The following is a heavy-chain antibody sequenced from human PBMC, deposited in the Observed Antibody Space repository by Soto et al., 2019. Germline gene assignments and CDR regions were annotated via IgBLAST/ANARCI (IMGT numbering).Heavy chain of an antibody. D-gene: IGHD3-10*01. CDR1: GDSISSYY. CDR3: ATALSGLVEY. J-gene: IGHJ4*02. CDR2: IYYSGST. V-gene: IGHV4-59*01. Sequence: QVQLQESGPGLVKPSETLSLTCSVSGDSISSYYWSWIRQPPGKGLEWIGYIYYSGSTNYNPSLKSRFTMSVDTSKNQFSLKLSSVTAADTAVYYCATALSGLVEYWGQGTLVSVSS.